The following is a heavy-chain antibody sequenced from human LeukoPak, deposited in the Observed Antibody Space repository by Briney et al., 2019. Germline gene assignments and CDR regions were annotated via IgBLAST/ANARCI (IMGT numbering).Heavy chain of an antibody. CDR3: ARDPEDYFDY. V-gene: IGHV3-48*03. CDR2: ISSSGSTI. CDR1: GFTFSSYE. Sequence: PGGSLRLSCAASGFTFSSYEMNWVRQAPGKGVEWVSYISSSGSTIYYADSVKGRFTISRDNAKNSLYLQMNSLRADDTAVYYCARDPEDYFDYWGQGTQVTVSS. J-gene: IGHJ4*02.